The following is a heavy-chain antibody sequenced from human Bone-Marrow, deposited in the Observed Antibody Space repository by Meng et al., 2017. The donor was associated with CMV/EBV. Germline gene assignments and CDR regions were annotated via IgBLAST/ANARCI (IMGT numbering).Heavy chain of an antibody. D-gene: IGHD3-22*01. V-gene: IGHV3-15*01. CDR2: IKSKTDGGTT. CDR1: GCTFSNAW. Sequence: SGCTFSNAWMSWVRQAPGKGLERVGSIKSKTDGGTTDNAAPEKGRCTISRDDSKNTLYLQMNSLKTEDTAVYYCTTAYYDSSGISSEHWGQGTLVTVSS. J-gene: IGHJ4*02. CDR3: TTAYYDSSGISSEH.